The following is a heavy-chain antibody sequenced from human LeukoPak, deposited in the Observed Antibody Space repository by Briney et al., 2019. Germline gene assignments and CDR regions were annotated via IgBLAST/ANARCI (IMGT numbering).Heavy chain of an antibody. J-gene: IGHJ4*02. Sequence: VSGPTLVKPTQTLTLTCTLSGFSLSTSGVGVGWIRQPPGKALEWLALIYWDDDKRYSPSLKSRLTITKDTSKNQVVLTMTNMDPVDTATYYCAHVDSSGYYLLFDYWGQGTLVTVSS. D-gene: IGHD3-22*01. CDR2: IYWDDDK. CDR3: AHVDSSGYYLLFDY. V-gene: IGHV2-5*02. CDR1: GFSLSTSGVG.